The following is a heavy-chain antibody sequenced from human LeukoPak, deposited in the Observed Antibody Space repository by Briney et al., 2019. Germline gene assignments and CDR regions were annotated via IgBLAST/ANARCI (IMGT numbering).Heavy chain of an antibody. V-gene: IGHV1-46*03. CDR3: ARSCDSSGYLDY. CDR1: VYSFTSCY. CDR2: INPSDGGT. Sequence: ASVKVSCKASVYSFTSCYVHFVRQAPGQGLVWMGIINPSDGGTTYAQKFQGRVTMTRDTSTTTVYMELSSLRSEDTAVYYCARSCDSSGYLDYWGQGTLVTVSS. J-gene: IGHJ4*02. D-gene: IGHD3-22*01.